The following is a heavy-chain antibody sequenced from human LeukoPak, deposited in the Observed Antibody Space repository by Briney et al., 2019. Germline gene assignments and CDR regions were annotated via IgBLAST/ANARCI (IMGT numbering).Heavy chain of an antibody. Sequence: PGGSLRLSCAASGFTFSSYGMHWVRQAPGKGLEWVAVIWYDGSNKYYADSVKGRFTISRDNSKNTLYLQMNSLRAEDTAVYYCARDQERFSSSWYFDYWGQGTLVTVSS. CDR3: ARDQERFSSSWYFDY. V-gene: IGHV3-33*01. J-gene: IGHJ4*02. CDR2: IWYDGSNK. CDR1: GFTFSSYG. D-gene: IGHD6-13*01.